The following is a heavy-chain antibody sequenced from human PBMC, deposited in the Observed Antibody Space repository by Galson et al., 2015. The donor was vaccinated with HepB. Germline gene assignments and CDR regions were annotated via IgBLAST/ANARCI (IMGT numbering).Heavy chain of an antibody. CDR3: ARVSGARGAYGMDV. J-gene: IGHJ6*02. Sequence: TLSLTCTVSGGSISSGGYCWRWIRRHPGKGLEWIGYIYYSGSTYYNPSLKSRVTISVDTSKNQFSLKLSSVTAADAAVYYCARVSGARGAYGMDVWGQGTTVTVSS. CDR2: IYYSGST. CDR1: GGSISSGGYC. D-gene: IGHD1-26*01. V-gene: IGHV4-31*03.